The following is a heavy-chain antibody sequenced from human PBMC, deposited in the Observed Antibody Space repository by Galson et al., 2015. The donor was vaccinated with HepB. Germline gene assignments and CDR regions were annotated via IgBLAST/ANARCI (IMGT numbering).Heavy chain of an antibody. V-gene: IGHV3-48*04. Sequence: SLRLSCAASGFRFSIYSMNWVRQAPGKGLEWLSYISSGSTTIYYADSAKGRFSISRDNAKNSLYLQMNSLRAEDTAVYYCATEGHFDSSGFYGMDVWGQGTTVTVSS. J-gene: IGHJ6*02. CDR2: ISSGSTTI. CDR3: ATEGHFDSSGFYGMDV. D-gene: IGHD3-22*01. CDR1: GFRFSIYS.